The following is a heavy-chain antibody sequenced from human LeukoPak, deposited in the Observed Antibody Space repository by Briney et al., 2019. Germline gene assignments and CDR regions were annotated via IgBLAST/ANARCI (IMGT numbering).Heavy chain of an antibody. Sequence: SVKVSCKASGGTFSSYAISWVRQAPGQGLEWMGGIIPIFGTANYAQKFQGRVTITTDESTSTAYMELSSLRSEDTAVYYCARVGSYDSSGYYSDFDYWGQGTLVTVSS. J-gene: IGHJ4*02. CDR1: GGTFSSYA. CDR2: IIPIFGTA. D-gene: IGHD3-22*01. V-gene: IGHV1-69*05. CDR3: ARVGSYDSSGYYSDFDY.